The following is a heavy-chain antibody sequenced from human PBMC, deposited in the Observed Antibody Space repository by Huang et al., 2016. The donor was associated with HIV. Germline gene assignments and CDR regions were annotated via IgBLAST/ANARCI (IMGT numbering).Heavy chain of an antibody. Sequence: QVQLQQWGAGLLRPSETLSLTCAVYGGSFSGYYGTWIRQPPGKGLEWIGEINHSESTTYNPSLKSRGTIAVDTSRNQFSLTLTSVTAADTAVYYCARGQGGYYYYYMDVWGKGTTVTVSS. CDR2: INHSEST. J-gene: IGHJ6*03. CDR1: GGSFSGYY. CDR3: ARGQGGYYYYYMDV. V-gene: IGHV4-34*01.